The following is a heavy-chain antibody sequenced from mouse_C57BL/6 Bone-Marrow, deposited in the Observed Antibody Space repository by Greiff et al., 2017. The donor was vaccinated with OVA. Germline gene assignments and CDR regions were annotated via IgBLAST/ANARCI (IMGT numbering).Heavy chain of an antibody. CDR1: GFTFSDYG. CDR3: ARSYSNDCDY. J-gene: IGHJ2*01. V-gene: IGHV5-17*01. D-gene: IGHD2-5*01. Sequence: EVKVVESGGGLVKPGGSLKLSCAASGFTFSDYGMHWVRQAPEKGLEWVAYISSGSSTIYYADTVKGRFTISRDNAKNTLFLQMTSLRSEDTAMYYCARSYSNDCDYWGQGTTLTVSS. CDR2: ISSGSSTI.